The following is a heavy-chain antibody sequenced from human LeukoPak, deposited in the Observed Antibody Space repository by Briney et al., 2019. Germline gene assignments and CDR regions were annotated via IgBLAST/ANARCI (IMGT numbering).Heavy chain of an antibody. CDR3: ARDMSTRVTPISYAFDV. V-gene: IGHV1-46*01. CDR1: ENTFTNYY. Sequence: ASVKVSCKASENTFTNYYMHWVRQAPGQGLVWLGIINPNGVLTNYAQTFQGRVTMTRDTSTTTLYMELSSLRSEDTAVYYCARDMSTRVTPISYAFDVWGQGTMVTVSS. J-gene: IGHJ3*01. D-gene: IGHD4-23*01. CDR2: INPNGVLT.